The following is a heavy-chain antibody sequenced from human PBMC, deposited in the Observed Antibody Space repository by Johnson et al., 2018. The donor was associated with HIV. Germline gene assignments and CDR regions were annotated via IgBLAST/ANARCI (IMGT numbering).Heavy chain of an antibody. Sequence: VQLVESGGVVVQPGGSLRLSCAASGFTFSSYAMTWVRQAPGKGLEWVSSISGSGGSTYYADSVKGRFTISRDNSKNTLYLQMNSLRAEDTAVYYCARALGRDGYRNDAFDIWGQGTMVTVSS. V-gene: IGHV3-23*04. CDR3: ARALGRDGYRNDAFDI. D-gene: IGHD5-24*01. CDR1: GFTFSSYA. CDR2: ISGSGGST. J-gene: IGHJ3*02.